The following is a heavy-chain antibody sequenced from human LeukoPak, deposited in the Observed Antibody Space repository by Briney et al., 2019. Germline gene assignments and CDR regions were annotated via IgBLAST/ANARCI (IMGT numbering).Heavy chain of an antibody. CDR1: GFTFSSYG. Sequence: PGRSLRLSCAASGFTFSSYGMHWVRQASGKGLEWVGRIRSKANSYATAYAASVKGRFTISRDDSKNTAYLQMNSLKTEDTAVYYCTRHQGSSWDYYYYGMDVWGQGTTVTVSS. J-gene: IGHJ6*02. CDR3: TRHQGSSWDYYYYGMDV. CDR2: IRSKANSYAT. D-gene: IGHD6-13*01. V-gene: IGHV3-73*01.